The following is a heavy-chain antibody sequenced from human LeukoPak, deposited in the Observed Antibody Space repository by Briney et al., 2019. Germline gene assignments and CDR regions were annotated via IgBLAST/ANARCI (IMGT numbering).Heavy chain of an antibody. CDR1: GDSVSSNGAS. Sequence: SQTLSLTCAISGDSVSSNGASWNWIRQSPSRGLEWLGRTYYRSQQWHSDYAPSVKGRITLNPDTSKNQFSLQLNSMTPEDTAVYYCRGETDFGVVTNWGQGTLVTVSS. D-gene: IGHD3-3*01. V-gene: IGHV6-1*01. CDR2: TYYRSQQWHS. CDR3: RGETDFGVVTN. J-gene: IGHJ4*02.